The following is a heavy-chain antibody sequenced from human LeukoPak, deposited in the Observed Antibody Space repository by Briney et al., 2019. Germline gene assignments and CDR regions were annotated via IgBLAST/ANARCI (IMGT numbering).Heavy chain of an antibody. CDR3: ARLDYYDSSGYPYYFDY. V-gene: IGHV1-69*04. CDR2: IIPILGIA. Sequence: ASVKVSCKASGGTFSSYAISWVRQAPGQGLEWMGRIIPILGIANYAQKFQGRVTITADKSTSTAYMELSSLRSEDTAVYYCARLDYYDSSGYPYYFDYWGQGTLVTVSS. J-gene: IGHJ4*02. CDR1: GGTFSSYA. D-gene: IGHD3-22*01.